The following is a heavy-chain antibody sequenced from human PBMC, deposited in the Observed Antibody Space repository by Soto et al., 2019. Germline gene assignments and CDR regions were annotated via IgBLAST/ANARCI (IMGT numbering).Heavy chain of an antibody. Sequence: EVQLVESGGGLVQPGGSLKLSCAATGFTFSASAMVWVRQASGKGLEWVGHIRTTAENYATAYAASVRGRFTIPREDSKDTAYLKPNSRQTEDTAVYYFSTENWNYEGGYGGQGTLVSVSS. J-gene: IGHJ4*02. CDR1: GFTFSASA. CDR2: IRTTAENYAT. D-gene: IGHD1-7*01. CDR3: STENWNYEGGY. V-gene: IGHV3-73*01.